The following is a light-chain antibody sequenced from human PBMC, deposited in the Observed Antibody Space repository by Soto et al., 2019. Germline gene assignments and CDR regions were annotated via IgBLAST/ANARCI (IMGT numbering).Light chain of an antibody. CDR2: EVN. CDR3: SSYAGSSNLI. Sequence: QSVLTQPPSASGSPGQSVTISCTGTSSDVGDYNYVSWYQQHPGKAPKLMIYEVNKRPSGVPDRFSGSKSGNTASLTVSGLQAEDEADYYCSSYAGSSNLIFGGGTKVTVL. CDR1: SSDVGDYNY. J-gene: IGLJ2*01. V-gene: IGLV2-8*01.